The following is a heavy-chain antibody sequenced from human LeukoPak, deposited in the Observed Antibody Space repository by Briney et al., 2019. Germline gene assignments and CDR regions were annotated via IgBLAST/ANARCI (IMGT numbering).Heavy chain of an antibody. D-gene: IGHD3-10*01. CDR2: ISSSGSPI. CDR1: GFTFSDFY. CDR3: ARGSVRGIIKRPAYYYYMDV. Sequence: GGSLSLSCAASGFTFSDFYVTWIRPAPGKGLEWVSYISSSGSPIYYADSVKGRFTVSRDNAKNSLYLQMNSLRAEDTAVYYCARGSVRGIIKRPAYYYYMDVWGKGTTVTVSS. J-gene: IGHJ6*03. V-gene: IGHV3-11*01.